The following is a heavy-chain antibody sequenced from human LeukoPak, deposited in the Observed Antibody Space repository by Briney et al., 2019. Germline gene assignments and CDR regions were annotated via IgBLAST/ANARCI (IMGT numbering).Heavy chain of an antibody. CDR1: GFTFSSYW. CDR2: IKQDGSEK. D-gene: IGHD3-9*01. V-gene: IGHV3-7*01. J-gene: IGHJ6*03. CDR3: ARVETGYYHPVLDYYYYYMDV. Sequence: PGGSLRLSCAASGFTFSSYWMSWVRQAPGKGLEWVANIKQDGSEKYYVDSVKGRFTISRDNAKNSLYLQMNSLRAEDTAVYYCARVETGYYHPVLDYYYYYMDVWGKGTTVTVSS.